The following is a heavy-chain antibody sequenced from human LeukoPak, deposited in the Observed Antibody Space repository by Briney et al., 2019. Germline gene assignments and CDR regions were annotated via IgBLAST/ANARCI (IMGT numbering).Heavy chain of an antibody. V-gene: IGHV3-30*03. CDR1: GFTFSSYD. CDR3: ATVPRRSLDY. Sequence: GGSLRLSCAASGFTFSSYDMHWVRQAPGKGLEWVAVISYDGSNKYYADSVKGRFTISRDNSKNTLYLQMNSLRAEDTAVYYCATVPRRSLDYWGQGTLVTVSS. J-gene: IGHJ4*02. CDR2: ISYDGSNK.